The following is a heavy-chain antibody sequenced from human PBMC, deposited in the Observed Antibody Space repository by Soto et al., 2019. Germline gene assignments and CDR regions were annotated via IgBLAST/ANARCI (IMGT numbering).Heavy chain of an antibody. CDR3: ARASAYSYQNWFDP. Sequence: PGGSLRLSCAAPGFTFNSYTMAWVRQAPGKGLEWVSSISGSGSITSYADSVKGRFTISRDNAKNTLYLQMNSLRAEDTAVYYCARASAYSYQNWFDPWGQGTLVTVSS. V-gene: IGHV3-21*01. CDR1: GFTFNSYT. D-gene: IGHD5-18*01. J-gene: IGHJ5*02. CDR2: ISGSGSIT.